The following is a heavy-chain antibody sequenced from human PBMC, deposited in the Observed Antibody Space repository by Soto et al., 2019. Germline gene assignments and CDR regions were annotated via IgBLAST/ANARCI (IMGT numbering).Heavy chain of an antibody. CDR3: ARGDSTDCSNGVCSFFYNHDMDV. CDR2: INPKSGGT. D-gene: IGHD2-8*01. CDR1: GYSFTDYH. V-gene: IGHV1-2*04. Sequence: AXVKVSCKASGYSFTDYHIHWVRQAPGQGLEWLGRINPKSGGTSTAQKFQGWVTMTTDTSISTASMELIRLTSDDTAIYYCARGDSTDCSNGVCSFFYNHDMDVWGQGNTVTVSS. J-gene: IGHJ6*02.